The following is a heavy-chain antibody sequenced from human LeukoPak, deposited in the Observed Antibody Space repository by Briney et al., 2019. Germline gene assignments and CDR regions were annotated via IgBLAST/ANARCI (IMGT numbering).Heavy chain of an antibody. CDR3: ARGHSRDATTRDRYFDY. Sequence: SQTLSLTCTVSGGPISSGGYYWSWIRQHPGKGLEWIGYIYYSGSTYYNPSLKSRVTISVDTSKNQFSLKLSSVTAADTAVYYCARGHSRDATTRDRYFDYWGQGTLVTVSS. CDR1: GGPISSGGYY. J-gene: IGHJ4*02. D-gene: IGHD5-12*01. V-gene: IGHV4-31*03. CDR2: IYYSGST.